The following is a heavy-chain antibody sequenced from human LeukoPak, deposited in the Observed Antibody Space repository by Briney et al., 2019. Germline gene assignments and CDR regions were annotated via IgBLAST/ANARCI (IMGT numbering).Heavy chain of an antibody. CDR2: ISVSSSSTI. Sequence: GGSLRLSCVATGFTFSSYSMNWVRQAPGKGLEWVSYISVSSSSTIYYADSVKGRFTISRDNAKNSLYLQMNSLRAEDTAVYYCARLNNFGSARTIDYWGQGTLVTVSS. J-gene: IGHJ4*02. V-gene: IGHV3-48*04. CDR3: ARLNNFGSARTIDY. D-gene: IGHD3-10*01. CDR1: GFTFSSYS.